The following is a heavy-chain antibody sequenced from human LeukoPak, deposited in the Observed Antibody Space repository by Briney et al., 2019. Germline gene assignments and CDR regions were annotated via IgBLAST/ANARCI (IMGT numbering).Heavy chain of an antibody. J-gene: IGHJ4*02. CDR3: AKVATWTYFDS. CDR2: IGDSGVAA. D-gene: IGHD3/OR15-3a*01. Sequence: GGSLRLACAASQFTFTTYAMSWVRQAPGRGLEWGSSIGDSGVAAYYADSVKGRFTISRDNSQNTLYLQMTRLGADDTAVYYCAKVATWTYFDSWGQGTLVTVSS. CDR1: QFTFTTYA. V-gene: IGHV3-23*01.